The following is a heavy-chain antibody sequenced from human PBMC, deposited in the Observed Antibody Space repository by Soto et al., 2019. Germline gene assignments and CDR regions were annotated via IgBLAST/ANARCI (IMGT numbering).Heavy chain of an antibody. J-gene: IGHJ6*02. V-gene: IGHV3-30-3*01. Sequence: GGSLRLSCAASGFTFSSYAMHWVRQAPGKGLEWVAVISYDGSNKYYADSVKGRFTISRDNSKNTLYLQMNSLRAEDTAVYYCARDNRAMVRGVIINYYYGMDVWGQGTTVTVSS. CDR3: ARDNRAMVRGVIINYYYGMDV. D-gene: IGHD3-10*01. CDR2: ISYDGSNK. CDR1: GFTFSSYA.